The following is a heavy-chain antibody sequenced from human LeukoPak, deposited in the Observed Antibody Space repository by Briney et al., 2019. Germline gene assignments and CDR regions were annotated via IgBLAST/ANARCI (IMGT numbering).Heavy chain of an antibody. CDR2: ISDTSSYI. V-gene: IGHV3-21*01. CDR3: ARGLCGGDCYDY. J-gene: IGHJ4*02. CDR1: GFTFSNYH. Sequence: SGGSLRLSCAASGFTFSNYHINWIRQAPGKGLEWVSSISDTSSYICYADSVKGRFTISRDNAKNSLYLQMNSLRAEDTAVYYCARGLCGGDCYDYWGQGTLVTVSS. D-gene: IGHD2-21*01.